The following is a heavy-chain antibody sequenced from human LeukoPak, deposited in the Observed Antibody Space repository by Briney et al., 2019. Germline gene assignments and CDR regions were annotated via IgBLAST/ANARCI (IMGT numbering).Heavy chain of an antibody. J-gene: IGHJ4*02. CDR1: GDSISSRNW. CDR2: IYQSGST. CDR3: ARDHDYGDYWTYEDY. Sequence: SETLSLTCSVSGDSISSRNWWSWVRQPPGKGLEWIGEIYQSGSTNYNPSLKSRVTISVDKSKNQFSLQLNSVTPEDTAVYYCARDHDYGDYWTYEDYWGQGTLLTASS. D-gene: IGHD4-17*01. V-gene: IGHV4-4*02.